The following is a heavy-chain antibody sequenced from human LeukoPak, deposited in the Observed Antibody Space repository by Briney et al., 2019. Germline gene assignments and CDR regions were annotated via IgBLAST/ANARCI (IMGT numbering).Heavy chain of an antibody. J-gene: IGHJ4*02. D-gene: IGHD6-19*01. CDR2: INGEGITT. Sequence: GGSLRLSCAASGFTLRSYWMHWVRQVPGKGLVWVSRINGEGITTTYADSVKGRFTISRDNAKNTLYLQMNSLRAEDTALYFCARDPDRSGWSTFEYWGQGTLVTVSS. CDR1: GFTLRSYW. V-gene: IGHV3-74*01. CDR3: ARDPDRSGWSTFEY.